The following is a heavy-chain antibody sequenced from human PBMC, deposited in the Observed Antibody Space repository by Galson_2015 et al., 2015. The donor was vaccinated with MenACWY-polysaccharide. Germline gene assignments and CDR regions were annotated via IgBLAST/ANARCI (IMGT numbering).Heavy chain of an antibody. Sequence: SVKVSCKASGGTFSSYAISWVRQAPGQGLEWMGGIIPIFGTANYAQKFQGRVTITADESTSIAYMELSSLRSEDTAVYYCARSIVATLFYYYYYGMDVWGQGTTVTVSS. J-gene: IGHJ6*02. V-gene: IGHV1-69*13. CDR1: GGTFSSYA. CDR2: IIPIFGTA. CDR3: ARSIVATLFYYYYYGMDV. D-gene: IGHD5-12*01.